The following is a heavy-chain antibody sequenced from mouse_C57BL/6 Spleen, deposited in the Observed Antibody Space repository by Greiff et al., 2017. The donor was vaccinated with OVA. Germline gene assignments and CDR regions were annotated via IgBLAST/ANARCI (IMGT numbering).Heavy chain of an antibody. D-gene: IGHD2-3*01. CDR3: ARDGDGYYGAMDY. CDR1: GFTFTDYY. CDR2: IRNKANGYTT. Sequence: EVKLVESGGGLVQPGGSLSLSCAASGFTFTDYYMSWVRQPPGKALEWLGFIRNKANGYTTEYSASVKGRFTISRDNSQSILYLQMNALRAEDSATYYCARDGDGYYGAMDYWGQGTSVTVSS. V-gene: IGHV7-3*01. J-gene: IGHJ4*01.